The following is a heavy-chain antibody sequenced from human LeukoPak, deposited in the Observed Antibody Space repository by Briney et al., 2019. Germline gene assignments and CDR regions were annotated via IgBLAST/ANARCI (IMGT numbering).Heavy chain of an antibody. V-gene: IGHV3-21*01. CDR3: ARARDFITIFGVVLYYFDY. CDR1: GFTFSSYS. D-gene: IGHD3-3*01. Sequence: GGSLRLSCAASGFTFSSYSMNWVRQAPGKGLEWVSSISSSSSYIYYADSVKGRFTISRDNAKNSQYLQMNSLRAEDTAVYYCARARDFITIFGVVLYYFDYWGQGTLVTVSS. J-gene: IGHJ4*02. CDR2: ISSSSSYI.